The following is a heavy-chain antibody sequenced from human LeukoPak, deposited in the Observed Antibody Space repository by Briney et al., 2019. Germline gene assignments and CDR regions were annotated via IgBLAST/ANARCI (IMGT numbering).Heavy chain of an antibody. CDR3: AKVGVVVPNISGY. Sequence: GGSLRLSCAASGFTFSSYAMSWVRQAPGKGLEWVSAISGSGGSTYYADSVKGRFTISRDNSKNTLYLQMNSLRAEDTAVYYCAKVGVVVPNISGYWGQRTLVTVSS. CDR1: GFTFSSYA. D-gene: IGHD2-2*01. CDR2: ISGSGGST. J-gene: IGHJ4*02. V-gene: IGHV3-23*01.